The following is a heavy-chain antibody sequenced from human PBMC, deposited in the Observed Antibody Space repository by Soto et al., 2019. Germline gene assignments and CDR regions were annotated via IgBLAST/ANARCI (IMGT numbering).Heavy chain of an antibody. V-gene: IGHV1-8*01. J-gene: IGHJ5*02. CDR1: GYTFTNYH. CDR2: MNPDSGNT. D-gene: IGHD3-16*01. Sequence: QVQLVQSGAEVKKPGASVTVSCKASGYTFTNYHIHWVRQATGQGLEWMGCMNPDSGNTGQSKQFQGRVTMTRDTSISTAYMEMSSLRSEDTAVYYCARGRFRRTWFDPWGQGTLVTVSS. CDR3: ARGRFRRTWFDP.